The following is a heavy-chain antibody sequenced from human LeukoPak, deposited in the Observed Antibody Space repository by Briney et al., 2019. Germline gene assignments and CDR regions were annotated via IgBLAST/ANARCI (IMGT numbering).Heavy chain of an antibody. V-gene: IGHV3-20*04. Sequence: PGGSLRLSWAAAGFTLDVYAMSWVRPAPGEGMEWDACINWNGDYTAYADSVKGPFTISRDNAKNSLYLQMNSLGVEDTAVYYCASLSSGSSSWGQGTLVTVSS. D-gene: IGHD6-13*01. J-gene: IGHJ5*02. CDR1: GFTLDVYA. CDR3: ASLSSGSSS. CDR2: INWNGDYT.